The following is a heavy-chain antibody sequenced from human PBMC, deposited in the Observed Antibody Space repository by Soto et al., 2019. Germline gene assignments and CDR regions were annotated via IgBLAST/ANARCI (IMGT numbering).Heavy chain of an antibody. CDR1: GFTFSSYA. CDR3: ARDTGRYFDWSLGY. J-gene: IGHJ4*02. D-gene: IGHD3-9*01. Sequence: QVQLVESGGGVVQPGRSPRLSCAASGFTFSSYAMHWVRQAPGKGLEWVAVISYDGSNKYYADSVKGRFTISRDNSKNTLYLQMNSLRAEDTAVYYCARDTGRYFDWSLGYWGQGTLVTVSS. CDR2: ISYDGSNK. V-gene: IGHV3-30-3*01.